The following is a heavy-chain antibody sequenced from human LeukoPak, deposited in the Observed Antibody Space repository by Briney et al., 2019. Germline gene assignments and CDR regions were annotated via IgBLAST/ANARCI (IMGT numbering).Heavy chain of an antibody. CDR3: ARQVTFAYAYAYYFDY. CDR2: IHNSEST. V-gene: IGHV4-39*01. J-gene: IGHJ4*02. D-gene: IGHD3-16*01. CDR1: GGSISTSYYY. Sequence: SETLSLTCTVCGGSISTSYYYWGWIRQPPGKGLEWIGNIHNSESTYYNRSLKSRFTISVDTSKNQFSLKLSSLTAADTAVYYCARQVTFAYAYAYYFDYWGQGSLVTVSS.